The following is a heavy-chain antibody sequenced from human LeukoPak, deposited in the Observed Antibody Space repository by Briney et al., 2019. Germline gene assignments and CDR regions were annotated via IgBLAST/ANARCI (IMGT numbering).Heavy chain of an antibody. CDR3: ASGWLRYYYFDT. CDR2: VYYSGST. J-gene: IGHJ4*02. D-gene: IGHD2-21*01. CDR1: GDAISGYY. Sequence: SETLSLTCSDSGDAISGYYWSWIRQSPGQGLEWIGYVYYSGSTNYNPSLKSRAAISIDTSKNQFSPNLTSVTAADTAVYYCASGWLRYYYFDTWGQGTLVTVSS. V-gene: IGHV4-59*01.